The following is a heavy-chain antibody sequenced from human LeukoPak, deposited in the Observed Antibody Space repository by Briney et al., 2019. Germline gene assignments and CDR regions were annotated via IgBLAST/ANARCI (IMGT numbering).Heavy chain of an antibody. CDR1: GGSISSGSYY. CDR2: IYTSGGT. V-gene: IGHV4-61*02. Sequence: SETLSLTCTVSGGSISSGSYYWSWSRQPAGKGLEWIGRIYTSGGTNYNPSLKSRVTISVDTSKNQFSLKLSSVTAADTAVYYCARDNIVVVPAATGYYYYMDVWGKGTTVTVSS. J-gene: IGHJ6*03. D-gene: IGHD2-2*01. CDR3: ARDNIVVVPAATGYYYYMDV.